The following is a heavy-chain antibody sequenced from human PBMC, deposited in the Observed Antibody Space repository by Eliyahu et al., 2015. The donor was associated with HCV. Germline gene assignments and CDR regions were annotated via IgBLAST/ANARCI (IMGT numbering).Heavy chain of an antibody. J-gene: IGHJ4*02. Sequence: EVQLVESGGVVVQPGGSLRLSCAASGFTFDDYTMHWVRQAPGKGLEWVSLISWDGGSTYYADSVKGRFTISRDNSKNSLYLQMNSLRTEDTALYYCAKAATIGAHMDYWGQGTLVTVSS. CDR1: GFTFDDYT. V-gene: IGHV3-43*01. D-gene: IGHD5-12*01. CDR3: AKAATIGAHMDY. CDR2: ISWDGGST.